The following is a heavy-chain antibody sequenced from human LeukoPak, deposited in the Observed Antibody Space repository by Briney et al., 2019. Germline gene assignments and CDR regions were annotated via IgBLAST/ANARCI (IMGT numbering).Heavy chain of an antibody. J-gene: IGHJ4*02. CDR3: SVGTECFDY. Sequence: SVQVSCKASGGTFSSYAISWVRPAPGRGLEWLVGISAIIGTANYAQRFQGRVTVTTDDYTSTDYMELSSPGSDDSAVSYSSVGTECFDYWGQGTLVPVSS. CDR2: ISAIIGTA. CDR1: GGTFSSYA. D-gene: IGHD1-14*01. V-gene: IGHV1-69*05.